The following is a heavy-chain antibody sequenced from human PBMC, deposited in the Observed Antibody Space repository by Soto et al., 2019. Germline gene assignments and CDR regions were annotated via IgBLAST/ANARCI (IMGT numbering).Heavy chain of an antibody. Sequence: QVQLVQSGAEVKKPWASVKVSCNSSGYTFTSYGISWVRQAPGQGLEWMGWVSAYNGNTNYAQKLQGRLTMTTDTSPSTAYMELRSLRSDDTAVYYCARDGYYDILTGYYKAGDYWGQGTLVTVSS. CDR1: GYTFTSYG. CDR2: VSAYNGNT. J-gene: IGHJ4*02. V-gene: IGHV1-18*01. CDR3: ARDGYYDILTGYYKAGDY. D-gene: IGHD3-9*01.